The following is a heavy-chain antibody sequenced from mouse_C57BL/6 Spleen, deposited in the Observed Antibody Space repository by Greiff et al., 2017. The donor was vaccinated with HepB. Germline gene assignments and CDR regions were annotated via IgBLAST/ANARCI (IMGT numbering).Heavy chain of an antibody. V-gene: IGHV5-6*01. J-gene: IGHJ3*01. CDR3: ARHRDGSGAWFAY. Sequence: EVHLVESGGDLVKPGGSLKLSCAASGFTFSSYGMSWVRQTPDKRLEWVATISSGGSYTYYPDSVKGRFTISRDNAKNTLYLQMSSLKSEDTAMYYCARHRDGSGAWFAYWGQGTLVTVSA. D-gene: IGHD1-1*01. CDR1: GFTFSSYG. CDR2: ISSGGSYT.